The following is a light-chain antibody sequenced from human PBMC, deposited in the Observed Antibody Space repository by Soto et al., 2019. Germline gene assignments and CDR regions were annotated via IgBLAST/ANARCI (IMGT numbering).Light chain of an antibody. J-gene: IGLJ7*01. Sequence: QSVLTQPPSVSGAPGQRVTISCTGSSSNIGAGYDVHWYKQLPGTAPKLLIYGNSNRPSGVPDRFSGSKSVTSASLAINGLQAEDEADYYCQSYDSSLSGAVFGGGTQLTVL. V-gene: IGLV1-40*01. CDR3: QSYDSSLSGAV. CDR2: GNS. CDR1: SSNIGAGYD.